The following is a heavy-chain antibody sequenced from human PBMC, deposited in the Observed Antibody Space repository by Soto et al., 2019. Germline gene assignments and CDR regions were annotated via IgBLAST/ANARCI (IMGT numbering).Heavy chain of an antibody. Sequence: EVQLVESGGGLVQPGRSLRLSCAASGFTFDQYTMHWVRQAPGKGLEWVSSITWHSGTIGYADSVKGRFTISRDNAKKSVYLQMNSLRGEDTALYYCAKEMITFGDFNYSYMDVWGKGTTVTVSS. J-gene: IGHJ6*03. D-gene: IGHD3-16*01. CDR1: GFTFDQYT. CDR3: AKEMITFGDFNYSYMDV. CDR2: ITWHSGTI. V-gene: IGHV3-9*01.